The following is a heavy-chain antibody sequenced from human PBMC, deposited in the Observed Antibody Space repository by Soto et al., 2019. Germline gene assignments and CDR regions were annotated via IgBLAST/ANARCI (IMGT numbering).Heavy chain of an antibody. J-gene: IGHJ3*02. D-gene: IGHD4-17*01. CDR1: GFTLSNYA. V-gene: IGHV3-23*01. Sequence: GGSLRLSCAAAGFTLSNYAMSWVRQAQEKGLEWVSDIGSSGGTTRIADSVKGRFTISRDNSNNTLYLQMNSLRVEDTAVYYCGKDPNGDYIGAFDIWGQGTMVTVSS. CDR3: GKDPNGDYIGAFDI. CDR2: IGSSGGTT.